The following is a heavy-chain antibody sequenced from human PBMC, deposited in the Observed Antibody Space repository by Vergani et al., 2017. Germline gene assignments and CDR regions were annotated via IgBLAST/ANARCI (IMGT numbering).Heavy chain of an antibody. CDR1: GGSISSYY. CDR2: IYYSGST. V-gene: IGHV4-59*01. Sequence: QVQLQESDPGLVKPSETLSLTCTVSGGSISSYYWSWIRQPPGKGLEWIGYIYYSGSTNYNPSLKSRVTISVDTSKNQFSLKLSSVTAADTAVYYCARGRKTVAGIGGWFDPWGQGTLVTVSS. CDR3: ARGRKTVAGIGGWFDP. J-gene: IGHJ5*02. D-gene: IGHD6-19*01.